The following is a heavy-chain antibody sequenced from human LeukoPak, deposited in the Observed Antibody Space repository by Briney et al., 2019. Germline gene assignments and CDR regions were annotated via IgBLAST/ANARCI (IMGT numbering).Heavy chain of an antibody. D-gene: IGHD6-19*01. CDR2: IYSGGST. CDR1: GFTVSSNY. V-gene: IGHV3-53*01. CDR3: ARGIAVAHDAFDI. Sequence: RGSLRLSCAASGFTVSSNYMSWVRQAPGKGLEWVSVIYSGGSTYYADSVKGRFTISRDNSKNTLYLQMNSLRAEDTAVYYCARGIAVAHDAFDIWGQGTMVTVSS. J-gene: IGHJ3*02.